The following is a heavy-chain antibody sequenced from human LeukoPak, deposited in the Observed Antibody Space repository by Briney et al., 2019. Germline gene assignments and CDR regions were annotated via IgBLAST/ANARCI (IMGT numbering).Heavy chain of an antibody. Sequence: GGSLRLSCAASGFTFSSYWMTWVRQAPGKGLEWVSYISSSGSTIYYADSVEGRFTISRDNAKNSLYLQMNSLRAEDTAVYYCSVYDSSGYKTFDYWGQGTLVTVSS. CDR2: ISSSGSTI. CDR1: GFTFSSYW. CDR3: SVYDSSGYKTFDY. V-gene: IGHV3-48*04. D-gene: IGHD3-22*01. J-gene: IGHJ4*02.